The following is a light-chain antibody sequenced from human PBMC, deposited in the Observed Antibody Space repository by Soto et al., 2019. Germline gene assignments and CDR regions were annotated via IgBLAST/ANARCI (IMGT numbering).Light chain of an antibody. J-gene: IGLJ2*01. V-gene: IGLV2-14*01. CDR2: DVS. CDR3: SSYTSSSTL. Sequence: QSALTQPASVSGSPGQSITISCTGTSSDVGGYNYVSWYQQPPGKAPKLMIYDVSNRPSGVSNRFSGSKSGNTASLTISGLQAEDEADYYCSSYTSSSTLFGGGTQLTVL. CDR1: SSDVGGYNY.